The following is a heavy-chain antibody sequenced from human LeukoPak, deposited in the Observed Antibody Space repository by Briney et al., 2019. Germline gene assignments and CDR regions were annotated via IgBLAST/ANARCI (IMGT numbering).Heavy chain of an antibody. Sequence: PSETLSLTCTVSGGSISSSSYYWGWIRQPPGKGLEWIGNIYYSGSTYYNPSLKSRVTISVDTSKKQFSLKLSSVTAADTAVYYCATYYCGGDCYSGYFDYWGQGTLSPPPQ. CDR1: GGSISSSSYY. CDR3: ATYYCGGDCYSGYFDY. J-gene: IGHJ4*02. V-gene: IGHV4-39*01. CDR2: IYYSGST. D-gene: IGHD2-21*02.